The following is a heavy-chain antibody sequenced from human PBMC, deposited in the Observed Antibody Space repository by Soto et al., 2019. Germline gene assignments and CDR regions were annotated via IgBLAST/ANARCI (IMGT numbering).Heavy chain of an antibody. J-gene: IGHJ6*02. Sequence: QVQLVQSGTEVKRPGDSVKVSCKASGYTFTGYYVHWVRQAPGQGLEWMGWINPNSGDTYLAQRLQGRVTMNRDTSTGTAYMELRGLTSDDKAEYYCAKGGAIVAAGTRVYLYNAMDVWGQGTTVTVSS. CDR2: INPNSGDT. D-gene: IGHD1-26*01. CDR1: GYTFTGYY. CDR3: AKGGAIVAAGTRVYLYNAMDV. V-gene: IGHV1-2*02.